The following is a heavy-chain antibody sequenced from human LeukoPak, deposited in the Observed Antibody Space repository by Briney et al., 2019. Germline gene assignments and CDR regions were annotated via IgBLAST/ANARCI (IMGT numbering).Heavy chain of an antibody. D-gene: IGHD2-15*01. CDR1: GGSFSGYY. J-gene: IGHJ4*02. CDR3: AREVVALDY. V-gene: IGHV4-34*01. Sequence: SETLSLTCAVYGGSFSGYYWSWIRQPPGKGLEWIGEINHSGSTNYNPSLKSRVTISVDTSKNQFSLKLSSVTAADTAVYYCAREVVALDYWGQGTLVSVSS. CDR2: INHSGST.